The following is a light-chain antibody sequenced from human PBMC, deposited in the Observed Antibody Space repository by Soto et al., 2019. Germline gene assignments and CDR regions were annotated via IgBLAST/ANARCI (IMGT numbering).Light chain of an antibody. V-gene: IGKV3-20*01. CDR3: QQYGSSPGT. CDR1: QSISSSY. Sequence: EIVLTQSPGTLSLSPGERATLSCRASQSISSSYLAWYHQKPGQAPRLLIYGACIRATGIPDRFSGSGSGKDFTLTISRLEPEDFAVYYCQQYGSSPGTFGQGTKLEIK. J-gene: IGKJ2*01. CDR2: GAC.